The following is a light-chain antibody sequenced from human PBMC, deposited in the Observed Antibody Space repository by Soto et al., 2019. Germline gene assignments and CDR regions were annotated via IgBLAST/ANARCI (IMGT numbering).Light chain of an antibody. Sequence: QSALTQPASVSGSPGQSITISCIGTSSVVGAFNYVSWYQHHPGKAPKLIIYDVTDRPSGVSTRFSASKSGNTVSLTISGLQAEDEADYYCSSYTTRNTEVFGTGTKVTVL. J-gene: IGLJ1*01. CDR3: SSYTTRNTEV. V-gene: IGLV2-14*03. CDR1: SSVVGAFNY. CDR2: DVT.